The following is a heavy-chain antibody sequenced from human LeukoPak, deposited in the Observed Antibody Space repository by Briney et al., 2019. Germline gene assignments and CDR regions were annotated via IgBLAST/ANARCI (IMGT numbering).Heavy chain of an antibody. D-gene: IGHD3-3*01. J-gene: IGHJ6*02. CDR1: GFTFSNAW. CDR2: IKSKTDGGTT. CDR3: ARATSYDFWSGYGMDV. Sequence: GGSLRLSCAASGFTFSNAWMNWVRQAPGKGLEWVGRIKSKTDGGTTDYAAPVKGRFTISRDDSKNTLYLQMNSLRAEDTAVYYCARATSYDFWSGYGMDVWGQGTTVTVSS. V-gene: IGHV3-15*07.